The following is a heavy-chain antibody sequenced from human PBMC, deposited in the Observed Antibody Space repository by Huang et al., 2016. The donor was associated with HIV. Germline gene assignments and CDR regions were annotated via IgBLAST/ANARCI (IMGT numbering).Heavy chain of an antibody. V-gene: IGHV4-30-4*08. CDR1: GVFIRSGGHY. CDR2: ISYSGTA. CDR3: ARGLWAAIAGNYYVDF. Sequence: QVQLQESGPGLVKPSQTLSLTCTVSGVFIRSGGHYWSWVRQSPGKGLEWIADISYSGTAKDNPSLRSRVGRSVDTSKNQFALKLSSVTAADTAVYYWARGLWAAIAGNYYVDFWGRGTLLTVSS. J-gene: IGHJ4*02. D-gene: IGHD5-12*01.